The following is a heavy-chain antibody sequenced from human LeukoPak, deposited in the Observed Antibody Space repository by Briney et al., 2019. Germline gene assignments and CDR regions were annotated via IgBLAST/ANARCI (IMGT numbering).Heavy chain of an antibody. V-gene: IGHV1-69*05. Sequence: GSSVKASCKASGGTFSSYAISWVRQAPGQGLEWMGRIIPIFGTANYAQKFQGRVTITTDESTSTAYMELSSLRSEDTAVYYCAREPGYSSGWFDPWGQGTLVTVSS. CDR1: GGTFSSYA. J-gene: IGHJ5*02. D-gene: IGHD6-19*01. CDR2: IIPIFGTA. CDR3: AREPGYSSGWFDP.